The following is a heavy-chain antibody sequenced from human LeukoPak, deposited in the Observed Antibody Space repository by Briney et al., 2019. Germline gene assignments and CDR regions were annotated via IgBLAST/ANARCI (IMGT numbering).Heavy chain of an antibody. CDR1: GYTFTGYY. V-gene: IGHV1-2*02. D-gene: IGHD5-18*01. CDR3: ATSSHTAMFRDAFDI. CDR2: INPNSGGA. J-gene: IGHJ3*02. Sequence: ASVKVSCKASGYTFTGYYMHWVRQAPGQGLEWMGWINPNSGGANYAQKFQGRVTMTRDTSISTAYMELSRLRSDDPAVYYCATSSHTAMFRDAFDIWGQGTMVTVSS.